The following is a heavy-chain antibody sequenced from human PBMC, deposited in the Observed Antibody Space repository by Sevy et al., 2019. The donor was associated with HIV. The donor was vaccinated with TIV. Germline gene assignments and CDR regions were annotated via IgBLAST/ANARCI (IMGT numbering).Heavy chain of an antibody. V-gene: IGHV4-59*03. CDR1: GGPMTTYY. CDR3: AKGFYGAFDP. CDR2: VYYSGST. J-gene: IGHJ5*02. D-gene: IGHD4-17*01. Sequence: LSLTCTVSGGPMTTYYWSWLRQPPGKGLEWIGYVYYSGSTNYNPSLKSRVTISVDTSKNQFSLKLTSVTAADTAVYYCAKGFYGAFDPWGQGTLVTVSS.